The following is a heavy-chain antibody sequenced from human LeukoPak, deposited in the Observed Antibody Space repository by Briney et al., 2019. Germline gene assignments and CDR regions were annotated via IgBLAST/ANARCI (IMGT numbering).Heavy chain of an antibody. Sequence: SQTLSLTCTASGDSISSGDYYWSWIRQHPGKGLEWIGYIFYSGSTYFNPSLKSRVTISVVTSKNQFSLKLSSVTAADTAVYYCARGPITIFGVVPPHFFDYWGQGTLVTVSS. CDR2: IFYSGST. CDR1: GDSISSGDYY. V-gene: IGHV4-31*03. D-gene: IGHD3-3*01. CDR3: ARGPITIFGVVPPHFFDY. J-gene: IGHJ4*02.